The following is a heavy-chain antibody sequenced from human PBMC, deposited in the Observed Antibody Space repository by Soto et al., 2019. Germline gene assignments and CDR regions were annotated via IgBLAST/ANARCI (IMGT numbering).Heavy chain of an antibody. CDR3: ASDSSGYRDAFDI. CDR1: GGSISSGGYS. CDR2: IYHSGST. V-gene: IGHV4-30-2*01. Sequence: NPSETLSLTCAVSGGSISSGGYSWSWIRQPPGKGLEWIGYIYHSGSTYYNPSLKSRVTISVDRSKNQFSLKLSSVTAADTAVYYCASDSSGYRDAFDIWGQGTMVTVSS. J-gene: IGHJ3*02. D-gene: IGHD3-22*01.